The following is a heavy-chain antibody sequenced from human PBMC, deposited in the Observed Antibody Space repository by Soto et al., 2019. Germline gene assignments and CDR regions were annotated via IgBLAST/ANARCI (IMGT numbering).Heavy chain of an antibody. J-gene: IGHJ5*02. Sequence: GSVKVSCKASGYTFTIYGISWVRQSPGQGLEWMGWISAYNGNTNYAQKLQGRVTMTTDTSTSTAYMELRSLRSDDTAVYYCARATGIISWFDPWGQGTLVTVSS. D-gene: IGHD2-15*01. CDR3: ARATGIISWFDP. CDR2: ISAYNGNT. CDR1: GYTFTIYG. V-gene: IGHV1-18*04.